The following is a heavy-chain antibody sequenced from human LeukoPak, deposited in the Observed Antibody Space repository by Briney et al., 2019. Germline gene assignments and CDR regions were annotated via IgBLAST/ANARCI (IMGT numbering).Heavy chain of an antibody. J-gene: IGHJ3*02. CDR1: GYTFTTYG. CDR3: ARGLGLRYFDWSDAFDI. Sequence: ASVKVSCKTSGYTFTTYGINWVRQAPGQGLEWMGIINPSGGSTSYAQKFQGRVTMTRDTSTSTVYMELSSLRSGDTAVYYCARGLGLRYFDWSDAFDIWGQGTMVTVSS. CDR2: INPSGGST. V-gene: IGHV1-46*01. D-gene: IGHD3-9*01.